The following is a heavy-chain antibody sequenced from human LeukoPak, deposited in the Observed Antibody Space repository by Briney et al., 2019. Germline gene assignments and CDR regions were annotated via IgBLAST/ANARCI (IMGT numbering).Heavy chain of an antibody. V-gene: IGHV1-18*01. CDR2: ISAYIGNT. CDR1: GYIFTTYG. D-gene: IGHD2-2*01. CDR3: ARAWDCSSTTCYVYFDY. J-gene: IGHJ4*02. Sequence: ASVKVSFKTSGYIFTTYGISWVQQAPGQGLEWMGWISAYIGNTNYAQKLQGRVTMTTDTSTSTAYMELRSLTSDDTAVYYCARAWDCSSTTCYVYFDYWGQGSLATVSS.